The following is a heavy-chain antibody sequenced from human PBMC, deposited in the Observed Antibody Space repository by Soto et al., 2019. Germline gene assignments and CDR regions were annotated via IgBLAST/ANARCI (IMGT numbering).Heavy chain of an antibody. CDR3: AKVRDGGTFWHAFDI. CDR1: GFTFSSYA. Sequence: GGSLRLSCAASGFTFSSYAMSWVRQAPGKGLEWVSAISGSGGSTYYADSVKDRFTISRDNSKNTLYLQMNSLRAEDTAVYYCAKVRDGGTFWHAFDIWGQGTMVTVSS. CDR2: ISGSGGST. D-gene: IGHD2-15*01. V-gene: IGHV3-23*01. J-gene: IGHJ3*02.